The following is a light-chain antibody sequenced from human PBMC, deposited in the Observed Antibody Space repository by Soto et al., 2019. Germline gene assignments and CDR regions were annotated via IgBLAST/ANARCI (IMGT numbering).Light chain of an antibody. V-gene: IGLV2-14*01. CDR2: EVT. J-gene: IGLJ2*01. Sequence: QSALTQPASVSGSPGQSITISCTGTSSDIGAYNYVSWYQQHPGKAPKLLIYEVTNRPSGVSDRFSGSKSGNTASLTISGLRSEDEAVYYCASWDDRLGAVIFGGGTKLTVL. CDR1: SSDIGAYNY. CDR3: ASWDDRLGAVI.